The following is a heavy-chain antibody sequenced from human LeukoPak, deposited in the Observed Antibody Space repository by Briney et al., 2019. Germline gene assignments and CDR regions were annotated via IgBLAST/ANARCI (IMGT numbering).Heavy chain of an antibody. CDR3: ASQDNDAVDI. CDR1: GDSFTNYW. CDR2: IYPGDSDP. V-gene: IGHV5-51*01. Sequence: LGESLKISCKGSGDSFTNYWIAWVRQMPGKGLEWMGIIYPGDSDPRYSPSFQGQVTISADKSISTAFLQWSSLKASDTAMYYCASQDNDAVDIWGQGTMVTVSS. J-gene: IGHJ3*02.